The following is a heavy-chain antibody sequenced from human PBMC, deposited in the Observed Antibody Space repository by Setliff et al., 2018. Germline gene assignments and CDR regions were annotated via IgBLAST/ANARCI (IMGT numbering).Heavy chain of an antibody. J-gene: IGHJ4*02. CDR3: ARSLRRTFRRLDWLGFFGD. CDR2: ISSSGAT. CDR1: DDSFYSDHYF. Sequence: SETLSLTCSVSDDSFYSDHYFWGWIRQPPGKGLEWIATISSSGATNYNSSLKSRVTLSRDVAKRQFALNLRSVAAADTAMYYCARSLRRTFRRLDWLGFFGDWGQGAMVTVSS. D-gene: IGHD3-9*01. V-gene: IGHV4-39*06.